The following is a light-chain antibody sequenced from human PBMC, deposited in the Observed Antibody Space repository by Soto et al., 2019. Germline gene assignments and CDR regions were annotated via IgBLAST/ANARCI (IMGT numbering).Light chain of an antibody. CDR1: NSNIGKNY. J-gene: IGLJ3*02. Sequence: QSVLTQPPSASAAPGQKVTISCFGSNSNIGKNYVSWYQQVTGTAPKLLIYGNNNRESGITDRISASKSGTSATLVITTLQPGDEADYYCATWDNSLSAEVFGGGTKVTVL. CDR3: ATWDNSLSAEV. V-gene: IGLV1-51*01. CDR2: GNN.